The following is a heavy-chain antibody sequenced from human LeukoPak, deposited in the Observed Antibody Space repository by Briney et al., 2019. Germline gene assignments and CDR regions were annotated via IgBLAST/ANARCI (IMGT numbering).Heavy chain of an antibody. CDR2: INPSGGST. V-gene: IGHV1-46*01. J-gene: IGHJ4*02. D-gene: IGHD2-15*01. CDR1: GYTLTELS. CDR3: ARGAGLGYCSGGSCLRRKSKVFDY. Sequence: ASVKVSCKVSGYTLTELSMHWVRQAPGQGLEWMGIINPSGGSTSYAQKFQGRVTMTRDMSTSTVYMELSSLRSEDTAVYYCARGAGLGYCSGGSCLRRKSKVFDYWGQGTLVTVSS.